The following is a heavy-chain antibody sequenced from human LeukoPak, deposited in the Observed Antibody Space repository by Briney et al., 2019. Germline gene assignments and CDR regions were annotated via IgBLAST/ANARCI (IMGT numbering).Heavy chain of an antibody. CDR3: ARDDNWNYEDWFDP. D-gene: IGHD1-7*01. V-gene: IGHV4-61*02. Sequence: SETLSLTCAVSGGSISSGGYYWSWIRQPPGKGLEWIGRIYTSGSTNYNPSLKSRVTMSVDTSKNQFSLKLSSVTAADTAVYYCARDDNWNYEDWFDPWGQGTLVTVSS. CDR2: IYTSGST. J-gene: IGHJ5*02. CDR1: GGSISSGGYY.